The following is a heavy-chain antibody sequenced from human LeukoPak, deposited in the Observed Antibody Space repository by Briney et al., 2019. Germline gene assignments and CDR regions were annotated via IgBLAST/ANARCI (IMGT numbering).Heavy chain of an antibody. CDR2: IYHSGKT. Sequence: SETLSLTCTVSGGSMSSDDYYWSWVRQSPGRGLEWMGYIYHSGKTAYSPSLKNRLAMSIDTSWNQFSLRLYSVSAADTAVYYCVRDVVRNYYYYGMDVWGQGTTVIVSS. CDR3: VRDVVRNYYYYGMDV. J-gene: IGHJ6*02. CDR1: GGSMSSDDYY. V-gene: IGHV4-30-4*01.